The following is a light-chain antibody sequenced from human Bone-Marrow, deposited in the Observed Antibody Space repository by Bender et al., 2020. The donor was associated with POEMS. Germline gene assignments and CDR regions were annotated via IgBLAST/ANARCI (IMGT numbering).Light chain of an antibody. CDR1: RSDVGSYNL. CDR2: DVI. CDR3: CSYTGSRTLPYV. V-gene: IGLV2-14*02. Sequence: QSALTQPASVSGSLGQSITISCTGTRSDVGSYNLGSWFQQHPGKVPTLMIYDVIKRHSGGSNRFSGSKSGNTASLTISGLQAEDEADYYCCSYTGSRTLPYVYGTGTKVTVL. J-gene: IGLJ1*01.